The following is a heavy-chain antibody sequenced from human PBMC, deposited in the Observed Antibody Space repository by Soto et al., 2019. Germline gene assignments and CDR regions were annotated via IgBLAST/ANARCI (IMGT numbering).Heavy chain of an antibody. CDR1: GFTFSSYG. D-gene: IGHD6-6*01. Sequence: PGGFLRLSCAASGFTFSSYGMHWVRQALGKGLEWVAVISYDGSNKYYAGSVKGRFTISRDNSKNTLYLQMNSLRAEDTAVYYCAKARSYSSSSPDYYYGMDVWGQGTTVTVSS. CDR3: AKARSYSSSSPDYYYGMDV. CDR2: ISYDGSNK. J-gene: IGHJ6*02. V-gene: IGHV3-30*18.